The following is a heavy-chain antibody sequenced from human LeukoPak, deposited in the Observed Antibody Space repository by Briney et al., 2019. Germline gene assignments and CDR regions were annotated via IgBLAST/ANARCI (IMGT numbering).Heavy chain of an antibody. CDR1: GFTFTNHW. V-gene: IGHV3-7*01. CDR2: IHKAGSES. D-gene: IGHD1-26*01. CDR3: ARVGAWELQRVFEY. Sequence: PGGSLRLSCAASGFTFTNHWMTWVRQVPGKGLEWVANIHKAGSESYYVDSVKGRFAISRDNAKNSLYLQLSSLGVEDTAVYYCARVGAWELQRVFEYWGQGTLVTVSS. J-gene: IGHJ4*02.